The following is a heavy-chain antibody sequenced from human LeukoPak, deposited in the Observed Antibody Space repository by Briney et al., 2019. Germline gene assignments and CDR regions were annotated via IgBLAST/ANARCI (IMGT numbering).Heavy chain of an antibody. D-gene: IGHD3-10*01. CDR1: GFTFSSYG. CDR3: NYYGSGSYSGDAFDI. V-gene: IGHV3-30*02. CDR2: IRYDGSNK. J-gene: IGHJ3*02. Sequence: PGGSLRLSCAASGFTFSSYGMHWVRHAPGKGLEWVAFIRYDGSNKYYADSVKGRFTISRDNSKNTLYLQMNSLRAEDTAVYYCNYYGSGSYSGDAFDIWGQGTMVTVSS.